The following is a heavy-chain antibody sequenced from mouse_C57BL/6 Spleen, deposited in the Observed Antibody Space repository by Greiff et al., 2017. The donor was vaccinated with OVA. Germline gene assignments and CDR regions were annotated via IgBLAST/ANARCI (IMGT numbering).Heavy chain of an antibody. Sequence: QVQLKQPGAELVRPGTSVKLSCKASGYTFTSYWMHWVKQRPGQGLEWIGVIDPSDSYTNYNQKFKGKATLTVDTSSSTAYMQLSSLTSEDSAVYYCARRERVYEDYAMDYWGQGTSVTVSS. J-gene: IGHJ4*01. V-gene: IGHV1-59*01. D-gene: IGHD1-1*01. CDR1: GYTFTSYW. CDR2: IDPSDSYT. CDR3: ARRERVYEDYAMDY.